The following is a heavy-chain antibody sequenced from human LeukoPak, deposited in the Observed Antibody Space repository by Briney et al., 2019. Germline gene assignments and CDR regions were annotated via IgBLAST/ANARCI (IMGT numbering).Heavy chain of an antibody. V-gene: IGHV4-39*07. CDR2: IYYSGST. CDR3: ARDRGSEEQLWFDY. Sequence: ETLSLTCTVSGGSISSSSYYWGWVRQPPGRGLECVGSIYYSGSTYYNPSLKSRVTISVDPSKNQFSLKLSSVTAADTAVYYCARDRGSEEQLWFDYWGQGTLVTVSS. J-gene: IGHJ4*02. CDR1: GGSISSSSYY. D-gene: IGHD5-18*01.